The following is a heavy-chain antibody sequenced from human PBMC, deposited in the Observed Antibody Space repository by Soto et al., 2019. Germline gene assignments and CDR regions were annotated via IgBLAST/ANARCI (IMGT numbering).Heavy chain of an antibody. CDR1: GYTFTSYY. CDR2: INPSGGST. CDR3: ARDQTTIFGVPFKGGDMDV. V-gene: IGHV1-46*01. D-gene: IGHD3-3*01. J-gene: IGHJ6*02. Sequence: GASVKVSCKASGYTFTSYYMHWVRQAPGQGLEWMGIINPSGGSTSYAQKFQGRVTMTRDTSTSTVYMELSSLRSEDTAVYYCARDQTTIFGVPFKGGDMDVWGQGTTVTVSS.